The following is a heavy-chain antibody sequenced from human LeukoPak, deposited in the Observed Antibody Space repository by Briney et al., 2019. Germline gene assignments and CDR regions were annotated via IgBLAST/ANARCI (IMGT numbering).Heavy chain of an antibody. CDR1: GFTFSTYS. J-gene: IGHJ4*02. V-gene: IGHV3-49*04. Sequence: GGSLRLSCAASGFTFSTYSMSWVRQAPGKGLEWVGFIRSKVYGGTTEYAASVKGRFTISRDDSKSIAYLQMNSLKTEDTAVYYCTRNRLGDDIDYWGQGTLVTVSS. CDR3: TRNRLGDDIDY. D-gene: IGHD3-16*01. CDR2: IRSKVYGGTT.